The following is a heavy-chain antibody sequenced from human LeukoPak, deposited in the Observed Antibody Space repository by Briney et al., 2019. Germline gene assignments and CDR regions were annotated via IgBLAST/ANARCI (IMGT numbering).Heavy chain of an antibody. CDR3: AREVIARSDTANWFDP. D-gene: IGHD2-21*01. CDR2: IYYSGST. J-gene: IGHJ5*02. V-gene: IGHV4-31*03. Sequence: SETLSLTCTVSGVSISSRGSYWSWIRQHPGKGLEWIGYIYYSGSTYYNPSLKSRVTISVDTSKNQFSLKLSSVTAADTAVYYCAREVIARSDTANWFDPWGQGTLVTVSS. CDR1: GVSISSRGSY.